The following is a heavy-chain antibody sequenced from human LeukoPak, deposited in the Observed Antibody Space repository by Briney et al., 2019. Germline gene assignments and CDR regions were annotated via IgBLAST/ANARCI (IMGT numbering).Heavy chain of an antibody. D-gene: IGHD3-16*02. V-gene: IGHV4-34*01. CDR1: GESFSGYY. Sequence: SETLSLTCAVYGESFSGYYWTWIRQPPGQGLERIGEVNHSGSTNYNPSLKSRVTMSVDTSKSQISLILSSVTAAGTAVYYCARGRTRYSSSFDSWGQGTLVTVSS. J-gene: IGHJ4*02. CDR2: VNHSGST. CDR3: ARGRTRYSSSFDS.